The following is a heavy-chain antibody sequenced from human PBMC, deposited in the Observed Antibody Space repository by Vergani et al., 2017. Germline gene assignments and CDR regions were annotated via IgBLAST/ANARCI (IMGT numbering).Heavy chain of an antibody. CDR3: AKISDLDGVVPAAIQHFDY. J-gene: IGHJ4*02. D-gene: IGHD2-2*01. CDR1: GFTFSSYG. V-gene: IGHV3-30*18. CDR2: ISYDGSNK. Sequence: QVQLVESGGGVVQPGRSLRLSCAASGFTFSSYGMHWVRQAPGMGLEWVAVISYDGSNKYYADSVKGRFTISRDNSKNTLYLQMNSLRAEDTAVYYCAKISDLDGVVPAAIQHFDYWGQGTLVTVAS.